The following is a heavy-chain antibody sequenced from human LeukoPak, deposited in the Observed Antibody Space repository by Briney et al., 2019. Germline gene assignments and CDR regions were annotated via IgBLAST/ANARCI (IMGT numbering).Heavy chain of an antibody. CDR2: IYHSGST. J-gene: IGHJ4*02. D-gene: IGHD3-22*01. CDR1: GGSISSSNW. Sequence: PSGTLSLTGAVSGGSISSSNWGSWVRQPPGKGLDWIGEIYHSGSTNYNPSLKSRVTIAVDKSKNQFSLTLTSVPVADTAVYYCARGSSRYYDSSGYYLDPRYDYWSQGTLVTVSS. CDR3: ARGSSRYYDSSGYYLDPRYDY. V-gene: IGHV4-4*02.